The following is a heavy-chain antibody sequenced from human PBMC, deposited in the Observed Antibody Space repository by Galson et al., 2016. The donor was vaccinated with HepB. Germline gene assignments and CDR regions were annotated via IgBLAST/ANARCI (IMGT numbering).Heavy chain of an antibody. V-gene: IGHV4-59*11. J-gene: IGHJ4*02. Sequence: ETLSLTCTVSGGSLTSHYWTWIRQPPGKGLEWIGYFYYSRNTSYNPSLKSRVTISIDTSKNQFSLRLTSVNVADTAVYYCARDRSSWGVVDYWGQGTLVTVSS. CDR2: FYYSRNT. CDR1: GGSLTSHY. D-gene: IGHD6-13*01. CDR3: ARDRSSWGVVDY.